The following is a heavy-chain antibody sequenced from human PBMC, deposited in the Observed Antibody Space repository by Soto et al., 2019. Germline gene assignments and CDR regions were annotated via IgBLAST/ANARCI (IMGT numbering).Heavy chain of an antibody. CDR2: IWYDGSNK. CDR1: GFTFSSYG. D-gene: IGHD1-26*01. J-gene: IGHJ6*02. Sequence: GSLRLSCAASGFTFSSYGMHWVRQAPGKGLEWVAVIWYDGSNKYYADSVKGRFTISRDNSKNTLYLQMNSLRAEDTAVYYCAREQLELPRSYYYYGMDVWGQGTTVTVSS. V-gene: IGHV3-33*01. CDR3: AREQLELPRSYYYYGMDV.